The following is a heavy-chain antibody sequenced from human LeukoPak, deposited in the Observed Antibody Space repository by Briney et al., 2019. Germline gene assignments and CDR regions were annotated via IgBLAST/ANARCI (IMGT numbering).Heavy chain of an antibody. D-gene: IGHD3-10*01. J-gene: IGHJ3*01. Sequence: GGSLRLSCAPSGFTFSRYNMNWVRQAPGRGLEWVSSICGSSNYIYYADSVKGRFTISRDNAKNALYLQMNSLRAEGTAVYYCESEATPPGRLGSRTFDGWGQGTMVTVA. CDR2: ICGSSNYI. CDR1: GFTFSRYN. CDR3: ESEATPPGRLGSRTFDG. V-gene: IGHV3-21*01.